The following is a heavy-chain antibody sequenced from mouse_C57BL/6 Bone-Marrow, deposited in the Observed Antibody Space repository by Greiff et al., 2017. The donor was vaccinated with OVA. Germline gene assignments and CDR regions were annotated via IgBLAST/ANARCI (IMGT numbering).Heavy chain of an antibody. CDR3: SRWEYDACFDY. CDR1: GYTFTSYW. V-gene: IGHV1-7*01. Sequence: VQLVESGAELAKPGASVKLSCKASGYTFTSYWMHWVKQRPGQGLEWIGYINPSSGYTKYNQKFKDKATLTADKSSSTAYMQLSSLTFEDAAVYYCSRWEYDACFDYWGQGTTLTVSA. CDR2: INPSSGYT. J-gene: IGHJ2*01. D-gene: IGHD2-14*01.